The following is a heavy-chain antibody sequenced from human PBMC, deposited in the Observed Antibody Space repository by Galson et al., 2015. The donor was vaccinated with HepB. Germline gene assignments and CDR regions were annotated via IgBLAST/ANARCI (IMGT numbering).Heavy chain of an antibody. V-gene: IGHV3-48*04. Sequence: SLRLSCAASGFTFSSYSMHWVRQAPGKGLEWVSYISSSSSTIYYADSVKGRFTISRDNAKNSLYLQMNSLRAEDTAVYYCARDEWHYDSSGYYYYYGMDVWGQGTTVTVSS. D-gene: IGHD3-22*01. CDR2: ISSSSSTI. CDR1: GFTFSSYS. J-gene: IGHJ6*02. CDR3: ARDEWHYDSSGYYYYYGMDV.